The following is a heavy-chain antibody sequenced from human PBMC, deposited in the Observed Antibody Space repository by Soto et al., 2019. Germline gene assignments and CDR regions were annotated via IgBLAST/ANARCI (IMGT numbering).Heavy chain of an antibody. Sequence: PSEALSLTCAVYGGSFSGYYWSWIRQPPEKGLEWIGEINHSGSTNYNPSLKSRVTISVDTSKNQFSLKLSSVTAADTAVYYCARVVDVAVATDGYYYGMDVWGQGTTVTVSS. J-gene: IGHJ6*02. CDR1: GGSFSGYY. CDR3: ARVVDVAVATDGYYYGMDV. D-gene: IGHD6-19*01. CDR2: INHSGST. V-gene: IGHV4-34*01.